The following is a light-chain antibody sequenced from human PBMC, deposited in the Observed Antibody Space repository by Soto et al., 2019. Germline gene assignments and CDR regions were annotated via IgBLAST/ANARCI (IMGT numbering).Light chain of an antibody. J-gene: IGKJ1*01. CDR3: QQYGDSPRS. CDR2: HAS. V-gene: IGKV3-20*01. CDR1: RSLSSDY. Sequence: MVFLQSPYTLSLSPGERATLSCRASRSLSSDYLAWYQQKPGQAPRLLFYHASRRATGTPDRFSVSGSGTDFTLTISRLEPGDFAVYYYQQYGDSPRSFGQGTKVDIK.